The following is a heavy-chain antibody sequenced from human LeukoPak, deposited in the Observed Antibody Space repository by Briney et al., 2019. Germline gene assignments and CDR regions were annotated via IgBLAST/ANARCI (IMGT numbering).Heavy chain of an antibody. CDR3: TRLRSVAGYDY. D-gene: IGHD6-19*01. J-gene: IGHJ4*02. CDR2: IKQDGSEN. CDR1: GFTLSSYW. V-gene: IGHV3-7*05. Sequence: GGSLRLSCAASGFTLSSYWMTWVRQAPGKGLEWVANIKQDGSENYYVDSVKGRFTVSRDNAKNSLYLQMSSLRAEDTAVYYCTRLRSVAGYDYWGQGTLVTVSS.